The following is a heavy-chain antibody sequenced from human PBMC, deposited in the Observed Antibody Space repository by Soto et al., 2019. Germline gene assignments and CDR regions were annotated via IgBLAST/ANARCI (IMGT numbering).Heavy chain of an antibody. V-gene: IGHV4-61*01. D-gene: IGHD3-9*01. CDR1: GGSISSSNYY. Sequence: ETLSLTCTVSGGSISSSNYYWIRNRPAPGKGLEWIGYIYYSGSTNYNPSLKSRVTISADTSKNQFSLKLSSVTAADTAVYYCARIRYFDWLLWLDPWGQGTLVTVSS. CDR3: ARIRYFDWLLWLDP. J-gene: IGHJ5*02. CDR2: IYYSGST.